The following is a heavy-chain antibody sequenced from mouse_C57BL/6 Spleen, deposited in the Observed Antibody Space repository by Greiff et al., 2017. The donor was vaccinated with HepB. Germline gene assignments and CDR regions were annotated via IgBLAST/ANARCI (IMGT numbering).Heavy chain of an antibody. CDR2: IYPGSGST. V-gene: IGHV1-55*01. J-gene: IGHJ3*01. Sequence: QVQLQQPGAELVKPGASVKMSCKASGYTFTSYWITWVKQRPGQGLEWIGDIYPGSGSTNYNEKFKSKATLTVDTSSSTAYMQLSSLTSEDSAVYYCAMEGSSEYEFAYWGQGTLVTVSA. D-gene: IGHD2-4*01. CDR3: AMEGSSEYEFAY. CDR1: GYTFTSYW.